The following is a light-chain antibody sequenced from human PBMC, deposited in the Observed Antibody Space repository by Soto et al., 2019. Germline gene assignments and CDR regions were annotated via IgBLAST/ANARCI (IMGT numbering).Light chain of an antibody. J-gene: IGKJ1*01. CDR1: QGISTW. CDR2: KAS. Sequence: DIQMTQSPSTLSASVGDRVIITCRASQGISTWLAWYQQKPGKAPKLLIYKASSLDSGVPSRFSGSGSETEFTLTISSLQPDDFAAYYCQQYNGYPWTFGHGTKVDIK. V-gene: IGKV1-5*03. CDR3: QQYNGYPWT.